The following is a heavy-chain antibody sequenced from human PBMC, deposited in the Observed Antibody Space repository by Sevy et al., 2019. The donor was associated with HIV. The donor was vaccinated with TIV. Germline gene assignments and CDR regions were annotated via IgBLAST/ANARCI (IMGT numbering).Heavy chain of an antibody. CDR3: ARGDPELFYGMDV. D-gene: IGHD1-7*01. CDR2: IFYSRST. CDR1: GDSISGYY. V-gene: IGHV4-59*01. Sequence: SETLSLTCTVSGDSISGYYWNWIRQPPVKGLEWIGYIFYSRSTTYNPSLKSRVTISKDTSKNQFSLKLTSVTAADTAVYYCARGDPELFYGMDVWGQGTTVTVSS. J-gene: IGHJ6*02.